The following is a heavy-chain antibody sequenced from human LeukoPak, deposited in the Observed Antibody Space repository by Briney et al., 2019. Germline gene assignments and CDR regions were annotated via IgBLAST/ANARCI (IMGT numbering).Heavy chain of an antibody. V-gene: IGHV3-23*01. CDR3: TSSSSRGIYYYYYYMDV. Sequence: PGGSLRLSCAASGFTFSSYAMSWVRQAPGKGLEWVAASSGRGGSTYYADPVKGRSTISRDNSKNTLYLQMNSLRAEDTAAYYCTSSSSRGIYYYYYYMDVWGKGATVTVSS. J-gene: IGHJ6*03. D-gene: IGHD6-6*01. CDR1: GFTFSSYA. CDR2: SSGRGGST.